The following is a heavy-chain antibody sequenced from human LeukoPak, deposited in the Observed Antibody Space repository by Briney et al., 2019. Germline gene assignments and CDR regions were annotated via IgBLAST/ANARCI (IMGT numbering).Heavy chain of an antibody. V-gene: IGHV3-7*01. Sequence: PGGSLRLSCAASGFTFSTYWMTWVRQAPGKGLDWVGNIKQDGSETYYADSLKGRFTISRDNAESALYLQMNSLRAEDTAVYYCARDAAYDFRNPYRYFQHWGQGTLVTVSS. CDR1: GFTFSTYW. CDR3: ARDAAYDFRNPYRYFQH. CDR2: IKQDGSET. D-gene: IGHD3-3*01. J-gene: IGHJ1*01.